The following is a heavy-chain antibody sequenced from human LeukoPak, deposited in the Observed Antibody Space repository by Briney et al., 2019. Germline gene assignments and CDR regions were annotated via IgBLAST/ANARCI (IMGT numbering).Heavy chain of an antibody. CDR3: ARGTYTFDY. J-gene: IGHJ4*02. V-gene: IGHV3-7*04. CDR1: GFAFSSYW. D-gene: IGHD1-1*01. CDR2: IKQDGSEK. Sequence: TGGSLRLSCAASGFAFSSYWMTWIRQAPGKGLEWVATIKQDGSEKYYVDSVKGRVTISRDNPKNSLNLQMNSLRAEDTAVYYCARGTYTFDYWGQGTLVSVSS.